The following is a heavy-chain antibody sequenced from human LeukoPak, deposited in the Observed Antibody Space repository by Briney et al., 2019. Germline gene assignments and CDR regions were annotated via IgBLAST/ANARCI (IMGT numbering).Heavy chain of an antibody. CDR3: ARVDYTIAARRLDYYYYYMDV. CDR2: IIPIFGTA. D-gene: IGHD6-6*01. CDR1: GGTFSSYA. V-gene: IGHV1-69*01. Sequence: GSSVKVSCKASGGTFSSYAISWVRQAPGQGLEWMGGIIPIFGTANYAQKFQGRVTITADESTNTAYMELSSLRSEDTAVYYCARVDYTIAARRLDYYYYYMDVWGKGTTVTVSS. J-gene: IGHJ6*03.